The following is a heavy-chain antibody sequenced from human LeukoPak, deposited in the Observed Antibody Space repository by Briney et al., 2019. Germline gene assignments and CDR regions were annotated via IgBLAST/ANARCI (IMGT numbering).Heavy chain of an antibody. CDR1: GGSISSSSYY. D-gene: IGHD6-19*01. J-gene: IGHJ4*02. CDR2: IYYSGST. CDR3: ARDQIGWLVSGSEDY. V-gene: IGHV4-39*07. Sequence: SETLSLTCTVSGGSISSSSYYWGWIRQPPGKGLEWIGSIYYSGSTYYNPSLKSRVTISVDTSKNQFSLKLSSVTAADTAVYYCARDQIGWLVSGSEDYWGQGTLVTVSS.